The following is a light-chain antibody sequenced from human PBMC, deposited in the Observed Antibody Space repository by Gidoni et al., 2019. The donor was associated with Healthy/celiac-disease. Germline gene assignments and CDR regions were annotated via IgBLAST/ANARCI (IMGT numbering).Light chain of an antibody. CDR2: DTS. CDR3: QQRSNWPRTT. J-gene: IGKJ5*01. CDR1: QSVSRY. Sequence: EIVLTQSPASLSLSPGERATLSCRASQSVSRYLAWYQQKPGQAPRLLIYDTSNRATGIPARFSGSGSGTDFTLTIGRIEPEDFAVYYCQQRSNWPRTTFGQGTRLEI. V-gene: IGKV3-11*01.